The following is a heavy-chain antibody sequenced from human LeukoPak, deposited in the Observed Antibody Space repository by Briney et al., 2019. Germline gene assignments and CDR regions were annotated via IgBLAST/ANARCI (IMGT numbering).Heavy chain of an antibody. J-gene: IGHJ5*02. CDR3: ARPSSGYQFDP. D-gene: IGHD3-22*01. V-gene: IGHV4-39*01. Sequence: PETLSLTCTVSGGSIRSSSYYWGWIRQPPGKGLEWIGSIYHSGSTYHNPSLKSRVTISVDTSKNQFSLKLSSVTAADTAVYYCARPSSGYQFDPWGQGTLVTVSS. CDR1: GGSIRSSSYY. CDR2: IYHSGST.